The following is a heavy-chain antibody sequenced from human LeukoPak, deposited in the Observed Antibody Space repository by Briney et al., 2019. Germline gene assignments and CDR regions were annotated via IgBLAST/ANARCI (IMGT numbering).Heavy chain of an antibody. CDR3: ARVSRGVNICDS. Sequence: ASVKVSCKASGYTFTSYGISWVRQGPGQGLEWMGWISAYNGNTNYAQKLQDRVTMTTDTSTSTAYMELRSLRSDDTAVYYCARVSRGVNICDSWGQGTLVTVSS. V-gene: IGHV1-18*01. D-gene: IGHD2/OR15-2a*01. J-gene: IGHJ4*02. CDR2: ISAYNGNT. CDR1: GYTFTSYG.